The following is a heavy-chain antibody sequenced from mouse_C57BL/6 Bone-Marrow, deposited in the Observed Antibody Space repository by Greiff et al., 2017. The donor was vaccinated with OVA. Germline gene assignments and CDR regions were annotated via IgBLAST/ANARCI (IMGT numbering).Heavy chain of an antibody. D-gene: IGHD1-1*01. CDR1: GYSITSGYD. CDR3: ARELRFYYFDY. Sequence: EVKVVESGPGMVKPSQSLSLTCTVTGYSITSGYDWHWIRHFPGNKLEWMGYISYSGSTNYNPSLKSRISITNDTSKNHFFLKLNSVTTEDTATYYCARELRFYYFDYWGQGTTLTVSS. J-gene: IGHJ2*01. V-gene: IGHV3-1*01. CDR2: ISYSGST.